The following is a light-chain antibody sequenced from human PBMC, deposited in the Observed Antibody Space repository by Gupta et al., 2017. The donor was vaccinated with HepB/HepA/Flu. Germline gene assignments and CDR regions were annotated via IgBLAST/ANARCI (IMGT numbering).Light chain of an antibody. V-gene: IGKV3-20*01. Sequence: EIVLTQSPGTLSLSPGERTTLSCRASQSVRSSYLAWYQQKPGQAPRLLIYGASSRATGIPDRFSGSGSGTEFTLTITRLEPEDFAVYYCQQESSSPWTFGQGTKVEIK. CDR1: QSVRSSY. J-gene: IGKJ1*01. CDR2: GAS. CDR3: QQESSSPWT.